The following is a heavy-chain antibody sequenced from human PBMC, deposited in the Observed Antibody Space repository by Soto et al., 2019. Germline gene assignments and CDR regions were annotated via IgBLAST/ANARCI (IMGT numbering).Heavy chain of an antibody. CDR2: ISGSGGST. CDR3: AKDLGDYGDYEGGTDY. D-gene: IGHD4-17*01. CDR1: GFTFSSYA. Sequence: EVQLLESGGGLVQPGGSLRLSCAASGFTFSSYAMSWVCQAPGKGLEWVSAISGSGGSTYYADSVKGRFTISRDNSKNTLYLQMNSLRAEDTAVYYCAKDLGDYGDYEGGTDYWGQGTLVTVSS. J-gene: IGHJ4*02. V-gene: IGHV3-23*01.